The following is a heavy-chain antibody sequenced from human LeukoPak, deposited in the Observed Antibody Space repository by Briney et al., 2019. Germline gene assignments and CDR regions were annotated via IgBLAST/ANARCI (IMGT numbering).Heavy chain of an antibody. CDR1: GFTFSSYG. V-gene: IGHV3-30*02. Sequence: GGSLRLSCSASGFTFSSYGMHWVRQAPGKGLEWVAFIRYDGSNKYYADSVKGRFTISRDNSKNTLYLQMNSLRAEDTAVYYCAKRSSSWSSFDYWGQGTLVTVSS. J-gene: IGHJ4*02. CDR3: AKRSSSWSSFDY. CDR2: IRYDGSNK. D-gene: IGHD6-13*01.